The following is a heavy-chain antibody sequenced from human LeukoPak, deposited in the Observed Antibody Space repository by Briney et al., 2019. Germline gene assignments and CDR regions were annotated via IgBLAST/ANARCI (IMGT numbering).Heavy chain of an antibody. V-gene: IGHV4-39*07. Sequence: PSETLSLTCTVSGGSISSSSYYWGWIRQPPGKGLEWIGRIYYSGSTYYNPSLKSRVTISVDTSKNQFSLKLSSVTAADTAVYYCARQGTTVTTIDYWGQGTLVTVSS. CDR2: IYYSGST. CDR3: ARQGTTVTTIDY. J-gene: IGHJ4*02. D-gene: IGHD4-17*01. CDR1: GGSISSSSYY.